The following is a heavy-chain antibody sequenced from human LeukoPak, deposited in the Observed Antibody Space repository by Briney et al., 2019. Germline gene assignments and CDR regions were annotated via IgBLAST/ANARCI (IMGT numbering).Heavy chain of an antibody. Sequence: GGSLRLSCAASNISFRNYAMYWVRQAPGKGLEWVANIRGDGSVKYLLDSVKGRFTISRDNVKNSLSLEMNNLRAEDTAVYYCSRDANYYDSSRHFFDALDIWGQGTMVTVSS. CDR3: SRDANYYDSSRHFFDALDI. CDR1: NISFRNYA. V-gene: IGHV3-7*01. D-gene: IGHD3-22*01. CDR2: IRGDGSVK. J-gene: IGHJ3*02.